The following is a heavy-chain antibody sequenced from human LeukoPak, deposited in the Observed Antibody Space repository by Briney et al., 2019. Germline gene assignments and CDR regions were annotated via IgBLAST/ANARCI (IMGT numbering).Heavy chain of an antibody. CDR3: ARVGRLLRYFDWLSPGDAFDI. CDR2: ISYDGSNK. CDR1: GFTFSSYA. Sequence: GGSLRLSCAASGFTFSSYAMHWVRQAPGKGLEWVAVISYDGSNKYYADSVKGRFTISRDNAKNSLYLQMNSLRAEDTAVYYCARVGRLLRYFDWLSPGDAFDIWGQGTMVTVSS. D-gene: IGHD3-9*01. V-gene: IGHV3-30*04. J-gene: IGHJ3*02.